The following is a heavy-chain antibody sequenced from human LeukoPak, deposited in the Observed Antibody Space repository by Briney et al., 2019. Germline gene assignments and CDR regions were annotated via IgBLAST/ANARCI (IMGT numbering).Heavy chain of an antibody. V-gene: IGHV1-46*01. CDR3: AGQGAYSSAIGMGY. D-gene: IGHD6-19*01. CDR2: INPSGGGT. J-gene: IGHJ4*02. CDR1: GYTFTSYD. Sequence: GASVKVSCKASGYTFTSYDINWVRQATGQGLEWMGMINPSGGGTSYAQKFQGRVTMTRDTSTRTVYMEVSSLKPEDTAVYYCAGQGAYSSAIGMGYWGQGTLVTVSS.